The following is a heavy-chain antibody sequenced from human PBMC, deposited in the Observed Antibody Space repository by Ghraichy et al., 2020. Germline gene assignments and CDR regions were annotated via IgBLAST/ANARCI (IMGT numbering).Heavy chain of an antibody. Sequence: SETLSLTCTVSGGSISSGGYYWSWIRQHPGKGLEWIGYIYYSGSTYYNPSLKSRVTISVDTSKNQFSLKLSSVTAADTAVYYCARDVSVKNYYDSSKDAFDIWGQGTMVTVSS. J-gene: IGHJ3*02. CDR1: GGSISSGGYY. D-gene: IGHD3-22*01. CDR3: ARDVSVKNYYDSSKDAFDI. V-gene: IGHV4-31*03. CDR2: IYYSGST.